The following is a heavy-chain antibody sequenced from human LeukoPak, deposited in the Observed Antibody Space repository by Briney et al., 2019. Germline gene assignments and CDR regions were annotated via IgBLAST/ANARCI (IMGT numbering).Heavy chain of an antibody. D-gene: IGHD3-10*01. Sequence: PGGSLRLSCAASGLNVSNNYMSWVRQAAGKGLEWVSVMYSGRTTYYADSVKSRFTISRDNSKTTVYLQMNRLRAEDTAVYYCARDRDLDCWGQGTLVTVSS. CDR3: ARDRDLDC. CDR2: MYSGRTT. J-gene: IGHJ4*02. CDR1: GLNVSNNY. V-gene: IGHV3-53*01.